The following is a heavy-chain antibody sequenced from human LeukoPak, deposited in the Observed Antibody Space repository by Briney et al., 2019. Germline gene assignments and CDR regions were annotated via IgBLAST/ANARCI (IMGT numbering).Heavy chain of an antibody. Sequence: GGSLRLSCAASGFTFSSYWMSWVRQAPGKGLEWVANIKQDGSEKYYVDSVKGRFTISRDNAKNSLYLQMNSLRAEDTAVYYCTTDGAGYYYGSGYWGQGTLVTVSS. CDR3: TTDGAGYYYGSGY. V-gene: IGHV3-7*03. CDR2: IKQDGSEK. J-gene: IGHJ4*02. D-gene: IGHD3-10*01. CDR1: GFTFSSYW.